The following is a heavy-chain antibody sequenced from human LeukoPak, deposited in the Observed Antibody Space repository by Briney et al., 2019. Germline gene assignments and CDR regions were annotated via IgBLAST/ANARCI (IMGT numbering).Heavy chain of an antibody. D-gene: IGHD3-10*01. J-gene: IGHJ4*02. Sequence: HPGGSLRLSCAASGFTFSSYWMSWVRQTPGKGLEWVANIKEDGHEKYYVDSVKGRFTISRDNAKNSLYLQMNSLRAEDTAVYYCARDRLLVRGVSYYFDYWGQGTLVTVSS. CDR3: ARDRLLVRGVSYYFDY. CDR1: GFTFSSYW. CDR2: IKEDGHEK. V-gene: IGHV3-7*01.